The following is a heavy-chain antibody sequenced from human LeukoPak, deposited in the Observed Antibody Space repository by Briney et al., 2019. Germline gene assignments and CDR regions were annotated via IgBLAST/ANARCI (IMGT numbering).Heavy chain of an antibody. Sequence: PGGSLRLSCAASGFTFSTYAMSWVRQAPGKGLEWVSTVRGSDGSTYYADSVRGRFTISRDISKNTLFLQMSSLSAEDTAVYYCAKARSGYDALFDYWGQGTLVTVSS. J-gene: IGHJ4*02. CDR3: AKARSGYDALFDY. V-gene: IGHV3-23*01. CDR2: VRGSDGST. D-gene: IGHD5-12*01. CDR1: GFTFSTYA.